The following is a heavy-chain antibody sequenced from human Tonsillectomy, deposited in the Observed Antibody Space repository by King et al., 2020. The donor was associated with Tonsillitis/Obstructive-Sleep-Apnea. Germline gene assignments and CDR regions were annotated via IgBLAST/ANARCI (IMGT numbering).Heavy chain of an antibody. V-gene: IGHV1-3*04. Sequence: QLVQSGAEVKKPGASVKVSCKASGYTFTSYALQWVRQAPGQRLEWMGWIITGNGNTKYSQNFQDRVTITRDTSASTAYMELSSRTSEDTAVYYCVRSSGLYYFDYWGQGTLVTVSS. J-gene: IGHJ4*02. D-gene: IGHD6-19*01. CDR2: IITGNGNT. CDR3: VRSSGLYYFDY. CDR1: GYTFTSYA.